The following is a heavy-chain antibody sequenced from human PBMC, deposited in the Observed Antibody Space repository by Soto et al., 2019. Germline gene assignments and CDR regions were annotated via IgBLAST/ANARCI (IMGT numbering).Heavy chain of an antibody. CDR3: ARDSPPPRE. J-gene: IGHJ4*02. CDR2: ISAYNVNT. V-gene: IGHV1-18*01. Sequence: QVQLVQSGAEVKKPGASVKVSCKASGYTFTSYHITWVRQSPGQGLEWMGWISAYNVNTNYAQKLQGRVTMTTETSKSTAYMELRSLRSDDPAVDSCARDSPPPREWGQGTLVTVSS. CDR1: GYTFTSYH.